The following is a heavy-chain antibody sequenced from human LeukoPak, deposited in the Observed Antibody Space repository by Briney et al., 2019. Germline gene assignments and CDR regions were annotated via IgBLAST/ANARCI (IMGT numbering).Heavy chain of an antibody. D-gene: IGHD6-13*01. CDR3: ARAAGVAAAELDY. J-gene: IGHJ4*02. CDR1: GGTFSSYA. V-gene: IGHV1-69*04. CDR2: IIPILGIA. Sequence: ASVKVSCKASGGTFSSYAISWVRQAPGQGLEWMGRIIPILGIANYAQKFQGRVTITADKSTSTAYMELSSLRSEDTAVYYCARAAGVAAAELDYWGQGTLVTVSS.